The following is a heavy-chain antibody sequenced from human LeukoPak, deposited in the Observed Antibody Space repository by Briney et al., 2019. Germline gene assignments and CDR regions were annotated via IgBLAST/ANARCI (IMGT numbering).Heavy chain of an antibody. CDR3: AKDYSIPPAAGALCNWFAP. Sequence: GGSLRLSCAASGFTFSSYGMHWVRQAPGKGLEWVAVISNGGSNEFYADSVKGRFTISRDTSKNTLYLQMNSLRTEDTAVYYCAKDYSIPPAAGALCNWFAPWGQGTLVTVSS. CDR1: GFTFSSYG. CDR2: ISNGGSNE. D-gene: IGHD6-13*01. V-gene: IGHV3-30*18. J-gene: IGHJ5*02.